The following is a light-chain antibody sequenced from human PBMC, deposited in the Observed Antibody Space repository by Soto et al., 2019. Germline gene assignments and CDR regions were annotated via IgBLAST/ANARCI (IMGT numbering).Light chain of an antibody. V-gene: IGLV2-8*01. CDR3: SSYAGSNNLGV. Sequence: QSALTQPPSASGSPGQSVTISCTGTSSDVGGYNYVSWYQQHPGKAPKLMIYEVSKRPSGVPDRFSGSKSGNTASLTVSGLQAEDEAAYHCSSYAGSNNLGVFGGGTKLTVL. CDR2: EVS. CDR1: SSDVGGYNY. J-gene: IGLJ2*01.